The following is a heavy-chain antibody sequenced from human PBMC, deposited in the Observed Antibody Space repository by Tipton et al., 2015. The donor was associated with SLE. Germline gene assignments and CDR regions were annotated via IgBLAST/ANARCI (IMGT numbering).Heavy chain of an antibody. CDR2: IYYSGST. V-gene: IGHV4-59*01. CDR3: ARFSYDSSGYSFGY. CDR1: GGSISSYY. Sequence: LRLSCTVSGGSISSYYWSRIRQPPGKGLEWIGYIYYSGSTNYNPSLKSRVTISVDTSKNQFSLKLSSVTAADTAVYYCARFSYDSSGYSFGYWGQGTLVTVSS. D-gene: IGHD3-22*01. J-gene: IGHJ4*02.